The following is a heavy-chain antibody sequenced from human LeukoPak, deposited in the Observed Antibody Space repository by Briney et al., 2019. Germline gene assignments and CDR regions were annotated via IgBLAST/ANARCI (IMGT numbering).Heavy chain of an antibody. Sequence: PSETLSLTCAVSGYSISSGYYWGWIRQPPGKGLEWIGSIYHSGSTYYNPSLKSRVTISVDTSKNQFSLKLSSVTAADTAVYYCALGGWCSSTSCLAGYFDLWGRGTLVTVSS. CDR3: ALGGWCSSTSCLAGYFDL. CDR2: IYHSGST. CDR1: GYSISSGYY. V-gene: IGHV4-38-2*01. D-gene: IGHD2-2*01. J-gene: IGHJ2*01.